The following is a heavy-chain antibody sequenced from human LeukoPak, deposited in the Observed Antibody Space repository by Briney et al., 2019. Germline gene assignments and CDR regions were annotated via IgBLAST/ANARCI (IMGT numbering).Heavy chain of an antibody. CDR1: GFTFSSYA. J-gene: IGHJ4*02. Sequence: GGSLRLSCAPSGFTFSSYAMHWVRQAPGRGLEWVAVISYDGSNKYYADSVKGRFTISRDNSKNTLYLQMNSLRAEDTAVYYCARGYSYGPGDYWGQGTLVTVSS. CDR2: ISYDGSNK. D-gene: IGHD5-18*01. V-gene: IGHV3-30-3*01. CDR3: ARGYSYGPGDY.